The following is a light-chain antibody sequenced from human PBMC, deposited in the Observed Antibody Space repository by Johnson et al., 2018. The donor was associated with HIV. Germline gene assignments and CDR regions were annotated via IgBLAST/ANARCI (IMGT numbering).Light chain of an antibody. CDR3: GTWDSSLSAFV. CDR2: DNN. J-gene: IGLJ1*01. Sequence: QSVLTQPPSVSAAPGQKVTISCSGTSSNIGNNYVSWYQQFPGTAPKLVIYDNNNRPSGIPDRFSGSKSGTSATLGITGLPTGDEADYYCGTWDSSLSAFVFGTGTKVSVL. CDR1: SSNIGNNY. V-gene: IGLV1-51*01.